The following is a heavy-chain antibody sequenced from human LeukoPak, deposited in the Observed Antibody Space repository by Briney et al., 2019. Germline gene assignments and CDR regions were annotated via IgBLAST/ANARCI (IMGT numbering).Heavy chain of an antibody. D-gene: IGHD1-1*01. J-gene: IGHJ6*02. V-gene: IGHV6-1*01. CDR1: GNCVSSNSAA. Sequence: SQTLSLTCAISGNCVSSNSAAWNWIRQYPSRGLEWLGRTYYRSTWYTDYAVSVRSRITINPDTSKNQFSLQLKSVTPEDTAVYYCTRSTGTSDLDVWGQGTTVTVS. CDR3: TRSTGTSDLDV. CDR2: TYYRSTWYT.